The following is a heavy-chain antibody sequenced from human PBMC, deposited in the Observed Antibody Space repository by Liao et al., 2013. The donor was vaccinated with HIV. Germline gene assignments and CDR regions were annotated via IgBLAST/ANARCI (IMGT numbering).Heavy chain of an antibody. J-gene: IGHJ4*02. CDR1: GDSISSGCCY. V-gene: IGHV4-61*02. CDR2: IYASGYT. CDR3: ARGTDFDY. Sequence: QVQLQESGPGLVKPSQTLSLTCTVSGDSISSGCCYWSWVRQPAGKGLEWLGRIYASGYTYSNPSLKSRVTISVDTSKNQFSLKVTSVTAADTAVYYCARGTDFDYWGLGTQVTVSS.